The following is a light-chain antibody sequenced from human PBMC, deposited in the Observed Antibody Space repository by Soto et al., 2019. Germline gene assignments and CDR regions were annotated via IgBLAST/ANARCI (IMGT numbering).Light chain of an antibody. CDR1: SSNIGAGYD. CDR2: GNS. Sequence: VLTQPPSVSGAPGQRVTLSCTGSSSNIGAGYDVHWYQQLPGTAPKLLIYGNSNRPSGVPDRFSGSKSGTSTSLAITGLQAEDEADYYCQSYDSSLSGYVFGTGTKVTVL. V-gene: IGLV1-40*01. CDR3: QSYDSSLSGYV. J-gene: IGLJ1*01.